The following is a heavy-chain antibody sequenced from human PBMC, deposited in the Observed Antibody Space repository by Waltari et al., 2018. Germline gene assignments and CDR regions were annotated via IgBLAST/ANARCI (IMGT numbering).Heavy chain of an antibody. CDR1: GFTFSSYA. V-gene: IGHV3-23*01. Sequence: EVQLLESGGGLVQPGGSLRLSCSASGFTFSSYALSWVGQAPGKGLEWGPGIRSSGSSTYYGDTVKGRFTISRDNSKNTLYLQMNSLRAEDTAVYYCAKQMQVEYWGQGTLVTVSS. CDR2: IRSSGSST. J-gene: IGHJ4*02. CDR3: AKQMQVEY.